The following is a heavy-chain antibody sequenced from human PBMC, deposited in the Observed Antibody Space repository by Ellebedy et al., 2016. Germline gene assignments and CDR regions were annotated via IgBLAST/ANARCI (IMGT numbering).Heavy chain of an antibody. CDR2: IYPGDSDT. CDR1: GYIFTSYW. CDR3: ARSITMVRGASPLDAFDI. D-gene: IGHD3-10*01. J-gene: IGHJ3*02. V-gene: IGHV5-51*01. Sequence: GESLKISCKGSGYIFTSYWISWVRQMPGKGLEWMGIIYPGDSDTRYSPSFQGQVTISADKSISTAYLQWSSLKASDTAMYYCARSITMVRGASPLDAFDIWGQGTMVTVSS.